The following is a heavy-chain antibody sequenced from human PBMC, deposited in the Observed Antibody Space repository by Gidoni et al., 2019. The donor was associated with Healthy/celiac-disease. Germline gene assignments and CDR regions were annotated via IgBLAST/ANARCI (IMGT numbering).Heavy chain of an antibody. CDR3: ARGGWASFDY. CDR2: ISYDGSNK. D-gene: IGHD6-19*01. J-gene: IGHJ4*02. Sequence: QVQLVESGGGVVQPGGSLRLSCAASGFTFSSYAMHWVRQAPGKGLEWVAVISYDGSNKYYADSVKGRFTISRDNSKNTLYLQMNSLRAEDTAVYYCARGGWASFDYWGQGTLVTVSS. CDR1: GFTFSSYA. V-gene: IGHV3-30-3*01.